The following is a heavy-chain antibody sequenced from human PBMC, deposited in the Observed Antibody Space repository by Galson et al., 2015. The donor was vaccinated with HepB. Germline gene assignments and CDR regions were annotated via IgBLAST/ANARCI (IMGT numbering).Heavy chain of an antibody. V-gene: IGHV3-21*01. CDR2: ISSSSSYI. CDR1: GFAFSSYS. CDR3: ASPIAARQGY. J-gene: IGHJ4*02. D-gene: IGHD6-6*01. Sequence: SLRLSCAASGFAFSSYSMNWVRQAPGKGLEWVSSISSSSSYIYYADSVKGRFTISRDNAKNSLYLQMNSLRAEDTAVYYCASPIAARQGYWGQGTLVTVSS.